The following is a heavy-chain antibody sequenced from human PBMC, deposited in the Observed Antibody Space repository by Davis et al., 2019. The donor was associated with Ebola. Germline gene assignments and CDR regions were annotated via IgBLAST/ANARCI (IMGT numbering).Heavy chain of an antibody. CDR3: ARDPGVWRKGYYYYYGMDV. Sequence: PGGSLRLSCAASGFTFSSYAMHWVRQAPGKGLEWVAVISYDGSNKYYADSVKGRFTISRDNSKNTLYLQMNSLRAEDTAVYYCARDPGVWRKGYYYYYGMDVWGQGTTVTVSS. D-gene: IGHD2-8*01. CDR2: ISYDGSNK. J-gene: IGHJ6*02. CDR1: GFTFSSYA. V-gene: IGHV3-30-3*01.